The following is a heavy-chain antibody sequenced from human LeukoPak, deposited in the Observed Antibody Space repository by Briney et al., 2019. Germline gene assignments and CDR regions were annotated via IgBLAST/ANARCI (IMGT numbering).Heavy chain of an antibody. V-gene: IGHV1-18*01. CDR1: GYTFTSYG. CDR2: ISAYNGNT. Sequence: ASVKVSCKASGYTFTSYGISWVRQAPGQGLEWMGWISAYNGNTNYAQKLQGRVTMTTDASTSTAYMELRSLRSDDTAVYYCARAARPASYYGMDVWGQGTTVTVSS. J-gene: IGHJ6*02. CDR3: ARAARPASYYGMDV.